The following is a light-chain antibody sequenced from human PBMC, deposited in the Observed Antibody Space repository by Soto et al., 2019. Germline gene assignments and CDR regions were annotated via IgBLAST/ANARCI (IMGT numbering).Light chain of an antibody. CDR1: SSDVGSHNL. J-gene: IGLJ1*01. V-gene: IGLV2-23*02. CDR3: CSYVDSSTFRYV. CDR2: EVT. Sequence: QSVLTQPASVSGSPGQSITISCTGTSSDVGSHNLVSWYQQHPGKAPKLMIYEVTKRPSGVSDRFSGSKSGNTASLTISGLQTEEEADYSCCSYVDSSTFRYVFGTGTKVTVL.